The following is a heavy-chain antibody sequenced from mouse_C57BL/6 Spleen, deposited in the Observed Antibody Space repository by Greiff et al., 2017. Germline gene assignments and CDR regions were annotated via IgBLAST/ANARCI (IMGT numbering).Heavy chain of an antibody. V-gene: IGHV1-61*01. CDR3: ARGRLLDAMDY. J-gene: IGHJ4*01. Sequence: QVQLQQPGAELVRPGSSVKLSCKASGYTFTSYWMDWVKQRPGQGLEWIGNIYPSDSETHYNQKFKDKATLTVDKSSSTAYMQLSSLTSEDSAVYYCARGRLLDAMDYWCQGTSVTVSS. CDR2: IYPSDSET. D-gene: IGHD2-3*01. CDR1: GYTFTSYW.